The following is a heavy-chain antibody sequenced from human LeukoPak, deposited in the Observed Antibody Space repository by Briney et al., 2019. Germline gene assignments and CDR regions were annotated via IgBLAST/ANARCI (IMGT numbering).Heavy chain of an antibody. D-gene: IGHD4-23*01. CDR2: IASDGSST. V-gene: IGHV3-74*01. CDR1: GFTFSTYW. CDR3: ARGRPHGNDY. Sequence: GGSLRLSCSASGFTFSTYWMNWVRQAPGKGLVWVSRIASDGSSTTYADSVKGRFSISRDNAKNTLYLQMNSLRVEDTAVYYCARGRPHGNDYWGQGTLVTVSS. J-gene: IGHJ4*02.